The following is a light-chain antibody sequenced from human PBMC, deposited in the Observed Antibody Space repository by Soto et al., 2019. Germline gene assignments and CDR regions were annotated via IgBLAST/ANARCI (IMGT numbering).Light chain of an antibody. CDR1: QSVSSSY. J-gene: IGKJ1*01. Sequence: EIVLTQSPGTLSFSPGERATLSCRASQSVSSSYLAWYQQKPGQAPRLLIYDASNRATGIPARFSGSGSGTDFTLTISSLEPEDFAVYYCQQRSNWTFGQGTKVDIK. CDR2: DAS. V-gene: IGKV3D-20*02. CDR3: QQRSNWT.